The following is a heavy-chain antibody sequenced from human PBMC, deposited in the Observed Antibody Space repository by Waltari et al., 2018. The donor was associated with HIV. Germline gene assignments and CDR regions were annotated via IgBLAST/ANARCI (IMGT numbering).Heavy chain of an antibody. CDR1: GFTFSSSW. V-gene: IGHV3-7*01. D-gene: IGHD3-3*01. Sequence: EVQLVESGGALVQPGGSLRLSCTASGFTFSSSWMTWIRQAPGKGLEWVANIKQGGSEKYYVDSVKGRFTISRDNGKNSLYLQMNSLRAEDTAVYYCAREAVDSDYYFDYWGQGTLVTVSS. J-gene: IGHJ4*02. CDR2: IKQGGSEK. CDR3: AREAVDSDYYFDY.